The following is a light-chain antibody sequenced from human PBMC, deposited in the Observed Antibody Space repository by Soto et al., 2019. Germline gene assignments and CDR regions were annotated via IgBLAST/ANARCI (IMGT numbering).Light chain of an antibody. J-gene: IGKJ2*01. CDR2: DAS. CDR1: RDISVY. Sequence: DLQMAQSPSSLSPSIGDRVTITCQASRDISVYLNWYQHKPGKPPKLLVYDASNLQTGVPSRFRGSRSGTLFSLTISSLQPEDIATYYWQQYDNFPPYTFGQGTKLEIK. V-gene: IGKV1-33*01. CDR3: QQYDNFPPYT.